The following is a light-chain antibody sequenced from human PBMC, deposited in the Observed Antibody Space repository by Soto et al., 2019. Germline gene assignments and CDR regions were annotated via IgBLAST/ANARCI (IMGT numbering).Light chain of an antibody. J-gene: IGKJ2*01. V-gene: IGKV3-20*01. Sequence: EIVLTQSPGTLSLSPGERATLSCRASQSVSSSYLALYQQKPGQAPRLLIYGASSRTTGIPDRFSGSGSGTDSTLTISRLEPEDFAVYYCQKYGSFMYTFGQGAKLEIK. CDR1: QSVSSSY. CDR3: QKYGSFMYT. CDR2: GAS.